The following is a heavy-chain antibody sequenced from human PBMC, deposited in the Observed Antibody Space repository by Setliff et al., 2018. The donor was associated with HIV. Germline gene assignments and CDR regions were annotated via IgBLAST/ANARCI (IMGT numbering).Heavy chain of an antibody. J-gene: IGHJ5*02. D-gene: IGHD3-16*01. CDR2: IYSDGRT. CDR3: AKGVKWLDP. CDR1: GFTLSSNH. V-gene: IGHV3-53*01. Sequence: GSLRLSCAASGFTLSSNHMTWVRQAPGKGLEWVSFIYSDGRTYYADSVKGLFTISRDNSKNMMHLQMNGLRPEDTAVYYCAKGVKWLDPWGQGTLVTVSS.